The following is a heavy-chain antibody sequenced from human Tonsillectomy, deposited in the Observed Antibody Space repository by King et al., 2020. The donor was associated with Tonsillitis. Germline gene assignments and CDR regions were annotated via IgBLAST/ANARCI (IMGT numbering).Heavy chain of an antibody. CDR3: AKDLNVATLPGTLYGLDF. CDR1: GFTFSSYG. J-gene: IGHJ6*02. D-gene: IGHD1-7*01. Sequence: QLVQSGGGVVQPGGSLRLSCAASGFTFSSYGIHWVRQAPGKGLEWVALISYDGSNEYYADSVKGRFTISRDNSKNTLHVQMNSLRAEDTAVYYCAKDLNVATLPGTLYGLDFWGQGTTLTVSS. CDR2: ISYDGSNE. V-gene: IGHV3-30*18.